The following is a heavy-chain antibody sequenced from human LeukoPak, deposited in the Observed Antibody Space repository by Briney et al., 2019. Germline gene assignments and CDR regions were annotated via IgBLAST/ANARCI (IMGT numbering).Heavy chain of an antibody. CDR2: ITADGSMA. D-gene: IGHD2-21*01. J-gene: IGHJ4*02. V-gene: IGHV3-48*03. Sequence: PGGSLRLSCAASGFTLSNYEMNWVRQAPGKGLEWISYITADGSMAYYAGSVKGRFTISRDNAKNSLYLQMNSLRAGDTAVYYCARETIDCGGDCYDYWGQGTLATVSS. CDR1: GFTLSNYE. CDR3: ARETIDCGGDCYDY.